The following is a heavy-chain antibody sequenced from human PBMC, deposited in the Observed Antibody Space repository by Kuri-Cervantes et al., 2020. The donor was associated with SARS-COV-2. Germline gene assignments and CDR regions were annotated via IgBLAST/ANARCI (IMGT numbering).Heavy chain of an antibody. Sequence: GSLRLSGTVSGGSISSSSYYWGWIRQPPGKGLEWIGSIYYSGSTYYNPSLKSRVTISVDTSKNQFSLKLSSVTAADAAVYYCARHEWEPYYFDYWGQGTLVTVSS. CDR3: ARHEWEPYYFDY. J-gene: IGHJ4*02. D-gene: IGHD1-26*01. V-gene: IGHV4-39*01. CDR2: IYYSGST. CDR1: GGSISSSSYY.